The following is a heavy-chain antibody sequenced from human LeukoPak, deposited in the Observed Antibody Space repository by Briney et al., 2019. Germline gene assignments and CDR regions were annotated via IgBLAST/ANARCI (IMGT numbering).Heavy chain of an antibody. CDR1: GYTFTSYY. CDR3: ARDCGGDCYSRYFQH. CDR2: INPSGGST. J-gene: IGHJ1*01. Sequence: ASVKVSCKASGYTFTSYYMHLVRQAPGQGLEWMGIINPSGGSTSYAQKFQGRVTMTRDTSTSTVYMELSSLRSEDTAVYYCARDCGGDCYSRYFQHWGQGTLVTVSS. V-gene: IGHV1-46*01. D-gene: IGHD2-21*02.